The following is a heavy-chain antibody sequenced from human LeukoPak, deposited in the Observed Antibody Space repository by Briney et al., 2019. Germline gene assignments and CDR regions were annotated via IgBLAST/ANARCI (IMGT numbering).Heavy chain of an antibody. CDR1: GFTFSNYD. V-gene: IGHV3-69-1*01. J-gene: IGHJ5*01. CDR2: INIRNYI. CDR3: AREGGYCSGGSCRWFDS. Sequence: PGGSLRLSCATSGFTFSNYDMNWVRQAPGKGLEWVSSINIRNYIYYAGSVKGRFTISRDNAKNSLYLQMNSLRAEDTAVYYCAREGGYCSGGSCRWFDSWGQGSLVTVSS. D-gene: IGHD2-15*01.